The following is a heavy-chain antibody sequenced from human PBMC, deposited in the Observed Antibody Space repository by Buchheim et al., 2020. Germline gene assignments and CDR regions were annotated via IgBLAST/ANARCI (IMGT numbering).Heavy chain of an antibody. V-gene: IGHV3-30*18. Sequence: QVQLVEFGGGVVQPGRSLRLSCAASGFTFSTYGMHWVRQAPGKGLEWVAVISYDGSNTYFADSVKGRFTISRDNSKNTLYLQMNSLRAEDTAVYYCAKDRGELLEGDYFDYWGQGNL. CDR2: ISYDGSNT. J-gene: IGHJ4*02. D-gene: IGHD1-26*01. CDR3: AKDRGELLEGDYFDY. CDR1: GFTFSTYG.